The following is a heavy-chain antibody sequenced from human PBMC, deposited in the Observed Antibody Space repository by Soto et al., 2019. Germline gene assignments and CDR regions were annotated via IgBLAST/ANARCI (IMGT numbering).Heavy chain of an antibody. CDR3: TTDPRNYDILTGYYPDY. CDR2: IKSKTDGGTT. CDR1: GFTFSNAW. V-gene: IGHV3-15*07. J-gene: IGHJ4*02. D-gene: IGHD3-9*01. Sequence: GGSLRLSCAASGFTFSNAWMNWVRQAPGKGLEWVGRIKSKTDGGTTDYAAPVKGRFTISREDSKNTLYLQMNSLKTEDTAVYYCTTDPRNYDILTGYYPDYWGQGTLVTVSS.